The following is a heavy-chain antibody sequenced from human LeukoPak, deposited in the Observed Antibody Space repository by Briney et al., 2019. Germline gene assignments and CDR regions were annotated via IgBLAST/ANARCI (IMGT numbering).Heavy chain of an antibody. J-gene: IGHJ6*03. V-gene: IGHV1-2*02. D-gene: IGHD4-17*01. Sequence: ASVKVSCKASGYTFTGYYMHWVRQAPGQGLEWMGWINPNSGGTKYAQKFQGRVTMTRDTSISTAYMELSRLTSDDTAVYYCARLLTVTTYYYYYMDVWGKGTTVTVSS. CDR3: ARLLTVTTYYYYYMDV. CDR2: INPNSGGT. CDR1: GYTFTGYY.